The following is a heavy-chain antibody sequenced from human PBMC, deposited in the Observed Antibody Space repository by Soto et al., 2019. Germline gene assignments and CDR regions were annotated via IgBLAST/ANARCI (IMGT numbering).Heavy chain of an antibody. CDR2: IFYSGST. Sequence: QLQLQESGPGLVKPSETLSLTCTVSGGSISSSTYYWGWIRQSPGKGLEWIGSIFYSGSTYFNPSFESRVPIAVDTSKNQFSLKLSSVTVADTAIYYCASLSYEQLWWGQGTLVTVSS. J-gene: IGHJ4*02. CDR1: GGSISSSTYY. V-gene: IGHV4-39*01. D-gene: IGHD1-1*01. CDR3: ASLSYEQLW.